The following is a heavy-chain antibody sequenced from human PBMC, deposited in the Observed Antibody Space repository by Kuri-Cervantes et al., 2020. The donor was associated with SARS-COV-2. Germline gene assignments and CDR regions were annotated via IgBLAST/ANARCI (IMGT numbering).Heavy chain of an antibody. CDR1: GGSISSSGYY. CDR3: ARHPLIAAAANYFDY. V-gene: IGHV4-39*01. D-gene: IGHD6-13*01. CDR2: IYDSGST. Sequence: GSLRLSCTVSGGSISSSGYYWGWIRQPPGKGLEWIGNIYDSGSTYYNPSLKSRVTISVDTSKNQFSLKLSSVTAADTAVYYCARHPLIAAAANYFDYWGQGTLVTVSS. J-gene: IGHJ4*02.